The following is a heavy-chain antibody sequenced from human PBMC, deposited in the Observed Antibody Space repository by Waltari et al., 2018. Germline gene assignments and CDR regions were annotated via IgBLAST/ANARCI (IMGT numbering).Heavy chain of an antibody. V-gene: IGHV4-34*01. J-gene: IGHJ6*03. CDR1: GGSFSGYY. CDR2: INHSGST. CDR3: ARARGGYWRVNYYHYMDV. Sequence: QVQIQQWGAGLLKPSETLSLTCVVYGGSFSGYYWSWIRQSPGTGLEWIGEINHSGSTNDNPSLKSRITMSVDTSRNQFSLKLSSVTAADTAVYYCARARGGYWRVNYYHYMDVWGKGTTVTVSS. D-gene: IGHD1-26*01.